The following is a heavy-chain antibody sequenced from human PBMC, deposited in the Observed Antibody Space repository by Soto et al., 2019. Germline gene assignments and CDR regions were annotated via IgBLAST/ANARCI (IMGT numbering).Heavy chain of an antibody. J-gene: IGHJ4*02. CDR1: GYTFTDYF. Sequence: ASVKVSCKASGYTFTDYFIHWVRQAPGQGFEWMGWINPKSRGTNYAQKFQGRVTMTRDTSNSTAYMELRSLRSDDTAVYYCASGWGSLGYWGQGTLVTVSS. CDR2: INPKSRGT. D-gene: IGHD6-6*01. V-gene: IGHV1-2*02. CDR3: ASGWGSLGY.